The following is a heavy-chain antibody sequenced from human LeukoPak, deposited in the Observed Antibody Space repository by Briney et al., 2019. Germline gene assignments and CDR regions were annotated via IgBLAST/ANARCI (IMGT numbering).Heavy chain of an antibody. D-gene: IGHD3-10*01. V-gene: IGHV3-30*18. Sequence: PGRSLRLSCAASGFTFSSYGMHWVRQAPAKGLDCLGVVSYDGSNKYYPDSVKGRFTISRDNSKNTLYLQMNSLRAEDTAVYYCAKEGYYGSGSFPDYWGQGTLVTVSS. CDR1: GFTFSSYG. J-gene: IGHJ4*02. CDR3: AKEGYYGSGSFPDY. CDR2: VSYDGSNK.